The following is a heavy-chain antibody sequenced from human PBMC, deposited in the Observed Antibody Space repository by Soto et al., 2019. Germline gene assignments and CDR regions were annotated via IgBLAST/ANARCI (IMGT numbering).Heavy chain of an antibody. CDR2: IYYSGST. D-gene: IGHD2-2*01. Sequence: SETLSLTCTVSGGSISSSSYYWGWIRQPPGKGLEWIGSIYYSGSTYYNPSLKSRVTISVDTSKNQFSLKLSSVTAADTAVYYCAGDIVVVPAAGNHAFDIWGQGTMVTVSS. V-gene: IGHV4-39*01. CDR3: AGDIVVVPAAGNHAFDI. J-gene: IGHJ3*02. CDR1: GGSISSSSYY.